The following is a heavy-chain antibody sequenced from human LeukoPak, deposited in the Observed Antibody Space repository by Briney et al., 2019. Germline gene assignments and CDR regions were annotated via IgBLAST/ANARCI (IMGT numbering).Heavy chain of an antibody. V-gene: IGHV3-11*01. CDR1: GFTFSDYY. Sequence: GGSLRLSCAASGFTFSDYYMSWIRQAPGKGLEWVSYISSSGSTIYYADSVKGRFTISRDNAKNSLYLQMNSLRAEDTAVYYCARDGARPTNHSSGPGSYYYYYYMDVWGKGTTVTVSS. J-gene: IGHJ6*03. CDR3: ARDGARPTNHSSGPGSYYYYYYMDV. CDR2: ISSSGSTI. D-gene: IGHD6-19*01.